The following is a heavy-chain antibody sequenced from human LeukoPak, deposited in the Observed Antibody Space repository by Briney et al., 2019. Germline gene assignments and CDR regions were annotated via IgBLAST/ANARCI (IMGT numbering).Heavy chain of an antibody. CDR2: IYTSGST. J-gene: IGHJ4*02. D-gene: IGHD6-19*01. V-gene: IGHV4-4*07. CDR3: ARESSGWYYDY. Sequence: PSETLSLTCTVSGGSIGSYYWSWIRQPAGKGLEWIGHIYTSGSTNYNPSLESRVTMSVDTSKNHFSLKLSSVTAADTAVYYCARESSGWYYDYWGQGTLVTVSS. CDR1: GGSIGSYY.